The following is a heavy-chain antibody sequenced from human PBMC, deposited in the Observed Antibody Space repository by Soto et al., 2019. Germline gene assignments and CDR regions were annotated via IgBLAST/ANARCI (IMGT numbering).Heavy chain of an antibody. V-gene: IGHV3-30-3*01. D-gene: IGHD4-17*01. CDR1: GFTFSSYA. CDR2: ISYDGSNK. Sequence: QPGGSLRLSCAASGFTFSSYAMHWVRQAPGKGLEWVAVISYDGSNKYYADSVKGRFTISRDNSKNTLYLQMNSLRAEDTAVYYCARESTALLPGYYYYYGMDVWGQGTTVNVSS. J-gene: IGHJ6*02. CDR3: ARESTALLPGYYYYYGMDV.